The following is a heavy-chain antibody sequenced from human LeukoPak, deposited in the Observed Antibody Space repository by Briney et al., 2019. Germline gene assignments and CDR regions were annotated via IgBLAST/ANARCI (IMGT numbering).Heavy chain of an antibody. Sequence: KPSETVSLTCTVSGGSISSYYWSWIRQPPGKGLEWIGYIYYSGSTNYNPSLKSRVTISVDTSKNQFSLKLSSVTAADTAVYYCARLVLGYYDSSGYYCFDYWGQGNLVTVSS. J-gene: IGHJ4*02. D-gene: IGHD3-22*01. CDR3: ARLVLGYYDSSGYYCFDY. V-gene: IGHV4-59*08. CDR1: GGSISSYY. CDR2: IYYSGST.